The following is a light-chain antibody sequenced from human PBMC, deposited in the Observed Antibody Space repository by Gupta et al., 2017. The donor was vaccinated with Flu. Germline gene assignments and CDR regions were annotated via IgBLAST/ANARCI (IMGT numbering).Light chain of an antibody. V-gene: IGLV3-21*03. CDR3: HVWDSSSDHVV. CDR1: SLGSKS. CDR2: DDS. Sequence: KTARFTCGGDSLGSKSVHWYQQKPGQSPVLVVHDDSDRPSGIPERFSGSNSGNTATLSISRVEAVDEADYYCHVWDSSSDHVVLGGGTKLTVL. J-gene: IGLJ2*01.